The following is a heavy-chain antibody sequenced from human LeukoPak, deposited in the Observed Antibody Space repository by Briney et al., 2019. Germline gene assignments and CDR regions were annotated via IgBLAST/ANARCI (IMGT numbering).Heavy chain of an antibody. CDR2: ISGSGDKT. CDR1: GFTFSYA. CDR3: AKVGPSGWFWDH. J-gene: IGHJ4*02. Sequence: GGSLRLSCADSGFTFSYAMSWVRQAPGKGLEWVSGISGSGDKTYYADSVKGRFTISRDNSKYRVYLQMNSLRVDDTAIYYCAKVGPSGWFWDHWGQGTLVTVSS. V-gene: IGHV3-23*01. D-gene: IGHD6-19*01.